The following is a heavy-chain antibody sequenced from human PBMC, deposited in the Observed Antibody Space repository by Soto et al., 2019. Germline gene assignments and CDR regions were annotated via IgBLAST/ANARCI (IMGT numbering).Heavy chain of an antibody. Sequence: ASVKVSCKASGYTFTSYGISWVRQAPGQGLEWMGWISAYNGNTNYAQKLQGRFTMTTDTSTSTAYMELRSLRSDDTAVYYCAREGYCSGGTGGEENYYYYYGMDVWGQGTTVTVSS. CDR2: ISAYNGNT. CDR1: GYTFTSYG. V-gene: IGHV1-18*01. D-gene: IGHD2-15*01. CDR3: AREGYCSGGTGGEENYYYYYGMDV. J-gene: IGHJ6*02.